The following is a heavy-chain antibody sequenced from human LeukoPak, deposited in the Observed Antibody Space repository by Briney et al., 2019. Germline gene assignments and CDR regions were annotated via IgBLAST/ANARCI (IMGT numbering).Heavy chain of an antibody. J-gene: IGHJ1*01. CDR1: KFTISNYG. CDR3: ASLPRLEGDQVYFQH. CDR2: ISGGGGYT. Sequence: PGGSLRFSGEASKFTISNYGMSWFRKAPGKGRSGVSAISGGGGYTYYVDSVKGRFTISRDNSKNTLYLQMNSLRAEDTAVYYCASLPRLEGDQVYFQHWGQGTLVTVSS. D-gene: IGHD2-2*01. V-gene: IGHV3-23*01.